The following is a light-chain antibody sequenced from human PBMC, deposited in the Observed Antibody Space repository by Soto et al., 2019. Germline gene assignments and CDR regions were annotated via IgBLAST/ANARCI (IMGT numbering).Light chain of an antibody. Sequence: EVVLTQSPGTLSLSPGEIASLSFSASQSVSNSFLAWYQQKAGQSPRLLIYAASARAIGIPDRFSGSGSGTDFTLTISRLEPEDFAVYYCQQDYNLPITFGQGTRLEIK. CDR2: AAS. CDR1: QSVSNSF. J-gene: IGKJ5*01. CDR3: QQDYNLPIT. V-gene: IGKV3-20*01.